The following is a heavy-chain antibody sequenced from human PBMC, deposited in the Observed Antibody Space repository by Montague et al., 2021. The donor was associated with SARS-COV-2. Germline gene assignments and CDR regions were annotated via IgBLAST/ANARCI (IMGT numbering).Heavy chain of an antibody. CDR3: ARQDTSGWLTFDY. D-gene: IGHD6-19*01. CDR2: PLFENNYYN. V-gene: IGHV6-1*01. J-gene: IGHJ4*02. CDR1: GDSVAELRRR. Sequence: CAISGDSVAELRRRSEEHTPELQSPIKFVCRPLFENNYYNDYAFSVKSRLNIQPDSAKNQFSLQLTSVTPEDTAIYYCARQDTSGWLTFDYWGQGILVTVSS.